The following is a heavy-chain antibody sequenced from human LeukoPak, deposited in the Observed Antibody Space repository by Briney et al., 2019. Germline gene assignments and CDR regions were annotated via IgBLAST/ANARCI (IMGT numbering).Heavy chain of an antibody. CDR3: ARHRDCSSGACYPDY. D-gene: IGHD2-15*01. V-gene: IGHV5-10-1*01. CDR2: IAPSDSYT. CDR1: GYSFTSYW. Sequence: GESLKISCKGSGYSFTSYWISWVRQMPGKDLEWMGRIAPSDSYTNYSPSFQGHVTISADKSISTAYLRWSSLKASDTAMYYCARHRDCSSGACYPDYWGQGTLVTVSS. J-gene: IGHJ4*02.